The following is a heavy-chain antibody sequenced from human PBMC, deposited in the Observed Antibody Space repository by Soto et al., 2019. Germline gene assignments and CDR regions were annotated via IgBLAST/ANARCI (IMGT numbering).Heavy chain of an antibody. D-gene: IGHD2-2*01. CDR1: GFTFSRYG. Sequence: EVQLVESGGGLVKPGGSLRLSCAASGFTFSRYGMNWLRQAPGKGLEWVASISSSTSYVYYADSVKGRFSTFRDNAKNILYLEMYALRTEDTAVYYCARDPSEGRVGDWFESWGQGNLVTVSS. CDR2: ISSSTSYV. CDR3: ARDPSEGRVGDWFES. J-gene: IGHJ5*01. V-gene: IGHV3-21*06.